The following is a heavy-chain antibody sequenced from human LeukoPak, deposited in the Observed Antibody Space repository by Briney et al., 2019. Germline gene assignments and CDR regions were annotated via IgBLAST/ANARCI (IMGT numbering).Heavy chain of an antibody. CDR1: GYTFTSYA. Sequence: ASVKDSCKASGYTFTSYAMNWVRQAPGQGLEWMGWINTNTGNPTYAQGFTGRFVFSLDTSVSTAYLQISSLKAEDTAVYYCARRRRNYPANWFDPWGQGTLVTVSS. D-gene: IGHD1-7*01. CDR2: INTNTGNP. CDR3: ARRRRNYPANWFDP. J-gene: IGHJ5*02. V-gene: IGHV7-4-1*02.